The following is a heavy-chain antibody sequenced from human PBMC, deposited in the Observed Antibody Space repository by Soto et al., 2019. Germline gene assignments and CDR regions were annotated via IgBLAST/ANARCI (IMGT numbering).Heavy chain of an antibody. CDR2: ISGSGGTI. D-gene: IGHD3-10*01. CDR3: ARGKRSATYYYGSFDP. J-gene: IGHJ5*02. V-gene: IGHV3-23*01. CDR1: GFTFSNYA. Sequence: HPGGSLRLSCAASGFTFSNYAMSWVRQAPGKGLEWVSSISGSGGTIYYADSVKGRFTISRDNAKNSLYLQMNSLRAEDTAVYYCARGKRSATYYYGSFDPWGQGTLVTVSS.